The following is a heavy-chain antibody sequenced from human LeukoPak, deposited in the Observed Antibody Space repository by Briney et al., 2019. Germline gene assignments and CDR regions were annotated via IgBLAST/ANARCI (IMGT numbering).Heavy chain of an antibody. CDR1: GFRFSSYA. CDR2: ISGGGDTT. J-gene: IGHJ6*01. D-gene: IGHD2-15*01. CDR3: AKVFCSGGSCYDYYYYYGMDV. Sequence: GGSLRLSCAASGFRFSSYAIRSVRQAPGKGLEWVSAISGGGDTTYYADSVKGRFTISRDNSKNTLYLQMNSLKAEDTALYYCAKVFCSGGSCYDYYYYYGMDVRGQGDTVTVSS. V-gene: IGHV3-23*01.